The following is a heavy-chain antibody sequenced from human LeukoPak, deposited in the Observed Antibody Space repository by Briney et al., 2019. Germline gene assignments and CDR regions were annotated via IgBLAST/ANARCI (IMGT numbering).Heavy chain of an antibody. D-gene: IGHD4-17*01. Sequence: ADSVKGRFTISRDNAKNSLCLQMNSLRAEDTALYYCARAQTYGDDRLLLHYGGQGTLVTVSS. J-gene: IGHJ4*02. V-gene: IGHV3-20*03. CDR3: ARAQTYGDDRLLLHY.